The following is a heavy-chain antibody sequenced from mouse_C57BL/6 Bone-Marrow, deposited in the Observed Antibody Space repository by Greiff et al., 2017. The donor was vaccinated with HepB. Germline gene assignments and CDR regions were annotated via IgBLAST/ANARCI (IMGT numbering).Heavy chain of an antibody. CDR1: GFTFSDFY. Sequence: EVQGVESGGGLVQSGRSLRLSCATSGFTFSDFYMEWVRQAPGKGLEWIAASRNKANDYTTEYSASVKGRFIVSRDTSQSILYLQMNALRAEDTAIYYCARDAGDYEGFAYWGQGTLVTVSA. V-gene: IGHV7-1*01. CDR2: SRNKANDYTT. CDR3: ARDAGDYEGFAY. D-gene: IGHD1-1*01. J-gene: IGHJ3*01.